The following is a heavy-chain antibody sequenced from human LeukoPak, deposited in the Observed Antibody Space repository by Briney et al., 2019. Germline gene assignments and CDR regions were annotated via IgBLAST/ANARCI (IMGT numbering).Heavy chain of an antibody. V-gene: IGHV3-33*01. Sequence: GGSLRLSCAASGFTFSSYGMHWVRQAPGKGLEWVALIWYDGTNKYYADSVKGRFTISRDSSKNTLYLQTNNLRAEDTAVYYCARGPYYYDISGSPRGDYWGQGTLVTVSS. CDR3: ARGPYYYDISGSPRGDY. CDR1: GFTFSSYG. J-gene: IGHJ4*02. D-gene: IGHD3-22*01. CDR2: IWYDGTNK.